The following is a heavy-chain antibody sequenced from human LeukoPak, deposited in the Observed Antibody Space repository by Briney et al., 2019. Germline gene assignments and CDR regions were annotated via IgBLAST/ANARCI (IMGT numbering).Heavy chain of an antibody. CDR2: INHSGST. V-gene: IGHV4-34*01. D-gene: IGHD5-18*01. J-gene: IGHJ3*02. Sequence: TCAVYGGSFSGYYWSWLRQPPGKGLEWIGEINHSGSTNYNPSLKSRVTISVDTSKNQFSLKLSSVTAADTAVYYCARGPRIQLWLEEVMGAFDIWGQGTMVTVSS. CDR3: ARGPRIQLWLEEVMGAFDI. CDR1: GGSFSGYY.